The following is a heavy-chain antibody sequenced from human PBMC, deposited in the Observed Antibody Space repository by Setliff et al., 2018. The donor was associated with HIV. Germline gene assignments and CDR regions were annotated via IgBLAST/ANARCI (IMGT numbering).Heavy chain of an antibody. V-gene: IGHV5-51*01. CDR2: IYPGDSDT. J-gene: IGHJ3*02. CDR3: ARRPYYDSWSGHQAFDI. D-gene: IGHD3-3*01. CDR1: GYSFTNYW. Sequence: GESLKISCKGSGYSFTNYWIAWLRQMPGKGLECMGIIYPGDSDTRYSPSFQGQVIISADKSISTAYVQWSGLKASDTAMYYCARRPYYDSWSGHQAFDIWGQGTMVTVSS.